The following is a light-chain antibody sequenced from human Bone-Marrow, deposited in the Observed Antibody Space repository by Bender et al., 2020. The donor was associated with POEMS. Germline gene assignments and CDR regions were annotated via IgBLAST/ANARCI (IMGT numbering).Light chain of an antibody. CDR1: ALPKQY. CDR3: QSADVSGGVV. V-gene: IGLV3-25*03. J-gene: IGLJ2*01. CDR2: HDT. Sequence: ARITCSGDALPKQYAYWYQQKPGQAPKLVIYHDTERPSGIPERFSGSTSGTTVTLTISGVQAEDEADYYCQSADVSGGVVFGGGTKLTVL.